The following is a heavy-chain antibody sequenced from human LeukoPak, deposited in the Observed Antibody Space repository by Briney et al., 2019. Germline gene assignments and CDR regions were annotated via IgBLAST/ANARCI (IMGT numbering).Heavy chain of an antibody. CDR2: IIPIFGTA. D-gene: IGHD5-18*01. CDR3: ARGPRIQLWTNKWEFDY. Sequence: ASVKVSCKASGGTFSSYAISWVRQAPGQGLEWMGGIIPIFGTANYAQKFQGRVTTTADESTSTAYMELSSLSSVTAADTAVYYCARGPRIQLWTNKWEFDYWGQGTLVTVSS. V-gene: IGHV1-69*13. J-gene: IGHJ4*02. CDR1: GGTFSSYA.